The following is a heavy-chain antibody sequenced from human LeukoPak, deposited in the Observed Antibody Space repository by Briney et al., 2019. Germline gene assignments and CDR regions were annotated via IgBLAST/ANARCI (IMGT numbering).Heavy chain of an antibody. Sequence: GGSLRLSCAASGFTFSSYAMSGVRQAPGKGLEGVSAISGRGGSTDYAASVKGRFTISRDNSKNTLYLQMNSLRAADPAVSYRAKAPRDYGDPLDAFDIWGPGTMVTASS. CDR2: ISGRGGST. CDR1: GFTFSSYA. V-gene: IGHV3-23*01. D-gene: IGHD4-17*01. CDR3: AKAPRDYGDPLDAFDI. J-gene: IGHJ3*02.